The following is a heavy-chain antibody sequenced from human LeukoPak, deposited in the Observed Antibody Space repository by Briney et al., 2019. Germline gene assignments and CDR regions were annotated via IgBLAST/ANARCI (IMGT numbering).Heavy chain of an antibody. D-gene: IGHD4-17*01. CDR3: ARHGPLGDYNWFDP. CDR2: IYPGDSDT. V-gene: IGHV5-51*01. J-gene: IGHJ5*02. CDR1: GYRFTSYW. Sequence: GESLKISCKASGYRFTSYWIGWVRQMPGKGLEWTGIIYPGDSDTRYSPSFQGQVTISADKSISTAYLQWSTLKASDTAMYYCARHGPLGDYNWFDPWGPGTLVTVSS.